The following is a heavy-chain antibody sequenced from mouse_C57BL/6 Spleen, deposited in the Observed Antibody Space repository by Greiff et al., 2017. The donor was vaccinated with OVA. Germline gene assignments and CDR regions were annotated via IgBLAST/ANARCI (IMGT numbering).Heavy chain of an antibody. CDR2: IDPSDSET. J-gene: IGHJ1*03. D-gene: IGHD2-1*01. Sequence: VQLQQPGAELVRPGSSVKLSCTASGYTFTSYWMHWVQQRPIQGLEWIGNIDPSDSETHYNQKFKDKVTLTVDKSYSTAYMQLSSLTSEDSSVYYCTREEEGNDWYFDFWGTGTTVTVSS. CDR3: TREEEGNDWYFDF. V-gene: IGHV1-52*01. CDR1: GYTFTSYW.